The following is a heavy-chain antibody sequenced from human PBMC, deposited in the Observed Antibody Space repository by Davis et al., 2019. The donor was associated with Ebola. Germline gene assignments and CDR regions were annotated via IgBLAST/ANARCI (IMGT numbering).Heavy chain of an antibody. V-gene: IGHV3-33*08. CDR2: IWYDGSKK. J-gene: IGHJ4*02. CDR3: ARDSFQSYSNYGRPDY. D-gene: IGHD4-11*01. Sequence: PGGSLRLSCAASGFTFSSYGMHWVRQAPGKGLDWVSLIWYDGSKKYYADSVKGRFTISRDNSRNTLYLQMNSLRAEDTAVYFCARDSFQSYSNYGRPDYWGQGTLVTVSS. CDR1: GFTFSSYG.